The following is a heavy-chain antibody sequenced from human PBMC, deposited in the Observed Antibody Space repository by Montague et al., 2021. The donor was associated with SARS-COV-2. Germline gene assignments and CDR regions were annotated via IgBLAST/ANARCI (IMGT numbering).Heavy chain of an antibody. CDR1: GGSISSYY. D-gene: IGHD2-8*02. CDR3: VGVEGGGVIDY. J-gene: IGHJ4*02. V-gene: IGHV4-59*01. CDR2: IYYSGST. Sequence: SETLSLTCTVFGGSISSYYWSWIRQPPGKGLEWIGYIYYSGSTNYNPSLKSRVTISVDTSKNQFSLKLSSVTAADTAVYYCVGVEGGGVIDYWGQGTLVTVSS.